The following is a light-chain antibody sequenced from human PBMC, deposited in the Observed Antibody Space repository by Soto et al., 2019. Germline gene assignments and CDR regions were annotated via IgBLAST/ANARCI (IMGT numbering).Light chain of an antibody. Sequence: EIEMTQSPATLSVSPGERATLSCRASQSVSSNLAWYQQKPGQAPRLLIYGASTSATGIPARFSGSGSGTEFTLTISSLQSEDFAVYYCQQYNNGWTFGQGTKVEIK. CDR2: GAS. CDR3: QQYNNGWT. V-gene: IGKV3-15*01. J-gene: IGKJ1*01. CDR1: QSVSSN.